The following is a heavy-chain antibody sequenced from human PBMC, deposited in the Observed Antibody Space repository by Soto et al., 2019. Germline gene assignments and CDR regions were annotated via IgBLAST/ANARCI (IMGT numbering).Heavy chain of an antibody. CDR3: ARDRIAAVSGMDV. CDR1: GFTISSYD. Sequence: GGSLRLSCAASGFTISSYDMHWVRQATGKGLEWVSAIGTAGDTYYPGSVKGRFTISRENAKNSLYLQMNSLRAEDTAVYYCARDRIAAVSGMDVWGQGTTVTVSS. D-gene: IGHD6-13*01. J-gene: IGHJ6*02. V-gene: IGHV3-13*01. CDR2: IGTAGDT.